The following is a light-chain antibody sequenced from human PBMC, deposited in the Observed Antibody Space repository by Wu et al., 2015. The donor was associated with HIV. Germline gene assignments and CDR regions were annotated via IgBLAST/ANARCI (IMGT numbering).Light chain of an antibody. Sequence: VLTQSPGTLSLSPGERATLSCRASQSLSSSYLGWYQQSPGQAPRLLIYGASTRATGIPDRFSGSGSGTDFTLTISRLEPEDFAVYYCQEYRYSRTFGPGTKV. CDR2: GAS. CDR1: QSLSSSY. CDR3: QEYRYSRT. V-gene: IGKV3-20*01. J-gene: IGKJ1*01.